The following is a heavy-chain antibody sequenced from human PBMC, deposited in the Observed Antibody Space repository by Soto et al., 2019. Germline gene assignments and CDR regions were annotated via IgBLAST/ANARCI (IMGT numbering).Heavy chain of an antibody. V-gene: IGHV3-7*01. D-gene: IGHD3-3*01. CDR1: GFTFSSYW. Sequence: EVQLVESGGGLVQPGGSLRLSCAASGFTFSSYWMSWVRQAPGKGLEWVANIKEDGSDMYYVYSVKGRFTISRDNAKNSQWLQTNSLRAEVTAVYYCATEVWVYNDCWSGYSSYWGQGTLVTVSS. CDR3: ATEVWVYNDCWSGYSSY. CDR2: IKEDGSDM. J-gene: IGHJ4*02.